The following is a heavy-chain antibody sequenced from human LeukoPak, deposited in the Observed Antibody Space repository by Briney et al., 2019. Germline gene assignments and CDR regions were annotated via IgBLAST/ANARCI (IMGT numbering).Heavy chain of an antibody. V-gene: IGHV3-53*04. D-gene: IGHD6-19*01. J-gene: IGHJ3*02. CDR2: IYSGDST. CDR1: GFTVSSNY. Sequence: GGSLTLSCAASGFTVSSNYMSGVRQAPGKGLEWVSVIYSGDSTYYAESVKGRFTISRHNSKNTLYLQMNSLRAEDTAVYYCAREIRGYSSGLDIWGQGTIVTVSS. CDR3: AREIRGYSSGLDI.